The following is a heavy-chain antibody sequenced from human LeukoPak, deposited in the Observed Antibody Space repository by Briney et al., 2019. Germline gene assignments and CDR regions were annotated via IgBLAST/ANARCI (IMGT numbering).Heavy chain of an antibody. CDR2: IIPIFGTA. J-gene: IGHJ4*02. D-gene: IGHD5-24*01. CDR1: GGTFSSYA. Sequence: SVKVSCKASGGTFSSYAISWVRQAPGQGLEWMGGIIPIFGTANYAQKFQGRVMITADESTSTAYMELSSLRSEDTAVYYCARDRGDGYNFFDYWGQGTLVTVSS. V-gene: IGHV1-69*13. CDR3: ARDRGDGYNFFDY.